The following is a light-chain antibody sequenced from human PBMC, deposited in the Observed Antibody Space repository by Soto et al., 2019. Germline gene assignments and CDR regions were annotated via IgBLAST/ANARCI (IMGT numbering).Light chain of an antibody. Sequence: IVLTQSPDTLSLSPGERATLSCRASQSFSSKYLAWYQQKPGQSPRLLISGASGRATGITDRFSGSGSGTDFTLTISSLEPEDFAVYYCQQYGGSLTFGGGTKIEIK. CDR2: GAS. J-gene: IGKJ4*01. CDR1: QSFSSKY. CDR3: QQYGGSLT. V-gene: IGKV3-20*01.